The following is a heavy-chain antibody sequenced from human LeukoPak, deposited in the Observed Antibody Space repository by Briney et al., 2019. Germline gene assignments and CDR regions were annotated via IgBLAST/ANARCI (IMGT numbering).Heavy chain of an antibody. D-gene: IGHD2-2*02. V-gene: IGHV3-23*01. CDR3: AKDRLCSSTSCYRALDD. CDR1: GFTFSSYA. Sequence: GGSLRLSCAASGFTFSSYAMTWVRQAPGKGLEWVSVISGSGGGTHYADSVKGRFSISRDTSKNTVYLQMDSLRAEDTAVYYCAKDRLCSSTSCYRALDDWGQGTLVTVSS. J-gene: IGHJ4*02. CDR2: ISGSGGGT.